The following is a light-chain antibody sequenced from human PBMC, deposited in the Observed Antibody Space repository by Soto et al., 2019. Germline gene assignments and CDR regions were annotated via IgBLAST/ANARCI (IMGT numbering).Light chain of an antibody. J-gene: IGLJ1*01. CDR2: DNT. CDR1: SSNIGAGID. CDR3: QSYDSRLSGYV. V-gene: IGLV1-40*01. Sequence: QPVLTQPPSVSGAPGQKVTISCNGSSSNIGAGIDVHWYQQLPGTAPKLLIFDNTNRPSGVPGRFSGSKSGTSASLAITGFQAEDEADYYCQSYDSRLSGYVFGTGTKLTVL.